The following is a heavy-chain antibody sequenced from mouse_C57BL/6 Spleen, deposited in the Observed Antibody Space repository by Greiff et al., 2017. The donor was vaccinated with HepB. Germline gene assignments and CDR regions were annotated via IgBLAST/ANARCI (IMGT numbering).Heavy chain of an antibody. D-gene: IGHD1-1*01. V-gene: IGHV3-6*01. CDR3: AREGYYGSSYGWYFEV. CDR2: ISYDGSN. J-gene: IGHJ1*03. Sequence: DVQLQESGPGLVKPSQSLSLTCSVTGYSITSGYYWNWIRQFPGNKLEWMGYISYDGSNNYNPSLKNRISITRDTSKNQFFLKLNSVTTEDTATYYCAREGYYGSSYGWYFEVWGTGTTVTVSS. CDR1: GYSITSGYY.